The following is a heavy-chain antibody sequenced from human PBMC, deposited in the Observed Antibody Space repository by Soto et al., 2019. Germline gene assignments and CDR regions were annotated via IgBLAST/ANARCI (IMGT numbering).Heavy chain of an antibody. V-gene: IGHV1-3*01. CDR3: ARELTLVRGVGY. CDR2: INAGNGET. D-gene: IGHD3-10*01. Sequence: ASVKVSCKASGGTFTSYTMSWVRQAPGQRLEWMGRINAGNGETKFSQKFQGRVTITRDTSASTVYMELSSLTSEDTAVYYCARELTLVRGVGYWGQGTLVTVSS. CDR1: GGTFTSYT. J-gene: IGHJ4*02.